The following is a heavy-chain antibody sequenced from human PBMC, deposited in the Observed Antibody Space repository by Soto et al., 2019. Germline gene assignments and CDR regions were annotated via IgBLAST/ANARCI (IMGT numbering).Heavy chain of an antibody. CDR2: MHYTGFS. CDR3: AGLFPYVSSGYHLNY. Sequence: SETLSLTCSFSGDSVTSHYLTWIRQSPEKGLEWIGYMHYTGFSHYNPSLKSRLTISVDRSKNQFTLQLTSVTVADTAVFYCAGLFPYVSSGYHLNYLGQGTLVTVSS. CDR1: GDSVTSHY. V-gene: IGHV4-59*02. J-gene: IGHJ4*02. D-gene: IGHD3-22*01.